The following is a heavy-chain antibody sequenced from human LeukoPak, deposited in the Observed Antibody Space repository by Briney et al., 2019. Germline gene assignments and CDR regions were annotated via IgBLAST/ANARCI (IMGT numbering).Heavy chain of an antibody. Sequence: SVKVSCKASGGTFSSYAISWVRQAPGQGLEWMGGIIPIFGTANYAQKFQGRVTITADESTSTAYMELSSLRSEDTAVYYCARDRNEDIVVVPAAAHAFDIWGQGTMVTVSS. CDR2: IIPIFGTA. D-gene: IGHD2-2*01. V-gene: IGHV1-69*01. CDR3: ARDRNEDIVVVPAAAHAFDI. CDR1: GGTFSSYA. J-gene: IGHJ3*02.